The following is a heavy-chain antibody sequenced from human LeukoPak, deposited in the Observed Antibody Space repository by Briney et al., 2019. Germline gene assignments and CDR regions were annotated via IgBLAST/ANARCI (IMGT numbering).Heavy chain of an antibody. CDR3: ARAHYGDFYNWFDP. CDR2: INWNGGST. V-gene: IGHV3-20*04. D-gene: IGHD4-17*01. CDR1: GFTFDDYG. J-gene: IGHJ5*02. Sequence: PGGSLRLSCAASGFTFDDYGMSWVRQAPGKGLEWVSGINWNGGSTGYADSVKGRFTISRDNAKNSLYLQMNSLRAEDTALYYRARAHYGDFYNWFDPWGQGTLVTVSS.